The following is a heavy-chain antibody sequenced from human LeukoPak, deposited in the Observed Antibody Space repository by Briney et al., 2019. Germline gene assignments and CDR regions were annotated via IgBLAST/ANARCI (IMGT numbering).Heavy chain of an antibody. CDR3: ARDQGPSGNLFDP. Sequence: ASVKVSCRASGYSFTDYHLRWVRQAPGHGLEWMGRINPNTGDTDYAQRFQGRITMTRDRSISTASMELSRLNLDDTAVYYCARDQGPSGNLFDPWGQGILVTVS. D-gene: IGHD3-10*01. V-gene: IGHV1-2*06. CDR2: INPNTGDT. J-gene: IGHJ5*02. CDR1: GYSFTDYH.